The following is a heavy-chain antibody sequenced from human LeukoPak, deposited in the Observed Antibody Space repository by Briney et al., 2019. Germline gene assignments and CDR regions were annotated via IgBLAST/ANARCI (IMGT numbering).Heavy chain of an antibody. CDR2: IIVILGIA. Sequence: GASVKLSCKASGGTFSNYALSWVRQAPGQGLEWMGRIIVILGIADYAQKFQGRVTITADKSTTTVYMELSSLRSQDTAVYYCARDGMLRGVIDYSGMDVWGQGTTVTVSS. CDR3: ARDGMLRGVIDYSGMDV. CDR1: GGTFSNYA. D-gene: IGHD3-10*01. V-gene: IGHV1-69*04. J-gene: IGHJ6*02.